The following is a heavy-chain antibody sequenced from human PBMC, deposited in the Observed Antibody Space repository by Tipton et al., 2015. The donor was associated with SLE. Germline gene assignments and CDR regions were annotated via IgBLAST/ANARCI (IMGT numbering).Heavy chain of an antibody. CDR3: ARDNHRNYYGSVIGDF. Sequence: SLRLSCAASGFTFSSYSMNWVRQAPGKGLEWVSSISSSSSYIYYADSVKGRFTISRDNAKNSLYLQMNSLRAEDTGVYYCARDNHRNYYGSVIGDFWGQGTLVTVSS. CDR2: ISSSSSYI. CDR1: GFTFSSYS. V-gene: IGHV3-21*01. J-gene: IGHJ4*02. D-gene: IGHD3-10*01.